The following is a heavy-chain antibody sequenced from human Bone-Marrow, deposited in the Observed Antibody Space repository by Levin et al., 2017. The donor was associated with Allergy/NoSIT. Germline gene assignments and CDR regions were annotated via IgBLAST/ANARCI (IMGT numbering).Heavy chain of an antibody. J-gene: IGHJ4*02. Sequence: AGGSLRLSCAASGFTFSSYAMSWVRQAPGKGLEWVSAISGSGGSTYYADSVQGRFTISRDNSKKTLYLQMNSLRAEDTAVYYCATYGQTASIDYWGQGTLVTVSS. D-gene: IGHD3-10*01. CDR1: GFTFSSYA. V-gene: IGHV3-23*01. CDR3: ATYGQTASIDY. CDR2: ISGSGGST.